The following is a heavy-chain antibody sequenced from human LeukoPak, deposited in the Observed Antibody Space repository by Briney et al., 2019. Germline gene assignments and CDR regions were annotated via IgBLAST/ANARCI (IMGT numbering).Heavy chain of an antibody. CDR2: IYTNGST. CDR3: ARERYYYDSSGYHSDAFDI. D-gene: IGHD3-22*01. V-gene: IGHV4-4*07. Sequence: PSETLSLTCTVSGGSISSYYWSWIRQPAGKGLEWIGRIYTNGSTNYNPSLKRRVTMSVDTSKNQFSLKLSSVTAADTAVYYCARERYYYDSSGYHSDAFDIWGQGTMVTVSS. CDR1: GGSISSYY. J-gene: IGHJ3*02.